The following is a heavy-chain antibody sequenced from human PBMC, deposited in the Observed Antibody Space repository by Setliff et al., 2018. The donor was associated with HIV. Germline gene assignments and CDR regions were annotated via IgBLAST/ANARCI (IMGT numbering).Heavy chain of an antibody. CDR3: ARQVTVVGYFETAAGSFNY. CDR1: GGSISSHY. D-gene: IGHD2-21*01. J-gene: IGHJ4*02. CDR2: IHTSGST. Sequence: SETLSLTCTVSGGSISSHYWSWIRQPPGKGLEWIGHIHTSGSTNYNPSLKSRVTMSVGTSKNQFSLKVRSVTAADTAVYYCARQVTVVGYFETAAGSFNYWGPGTLVTVSS. V-gene: IGHV4-59*08.